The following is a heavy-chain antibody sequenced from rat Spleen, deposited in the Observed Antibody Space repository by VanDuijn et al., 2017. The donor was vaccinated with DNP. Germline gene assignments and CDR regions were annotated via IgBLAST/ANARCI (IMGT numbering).Heavy chain of an antibody. Sequence: EVQLQESGPGLVKPSQSLSLTCSVTGYSLTSTYWGWIRKFPGNKMEWIGHISYSGDTTYNPSLKSRISITRDTSKNQLFLQLNSVTTEDTSTYYCARWRPGYNYFDYWGQGVMVTVSS. V-gene: IGHV3-1*01. J-gene: IGHJ2*01. CDR2: ISYSGDT. CDR1: GYSLTSTY. CDR3: ARWRPGYNYFDY. D-gene: IGHD1-4*01.